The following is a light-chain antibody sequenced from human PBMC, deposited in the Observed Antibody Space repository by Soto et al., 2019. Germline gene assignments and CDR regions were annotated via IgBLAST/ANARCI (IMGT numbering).Light chain of an antibody. CDR2: EVS. CDR1: SSDVGSYNL. J-gene: IGLJ1*01. CDR3: CSYAGIYV. V-gene: IGLV2-23*02. Sequence: QSVLTQPASVSGSHGQSITISCTGTSSDVGSYNLVSWYQQHPGKAPKLMIYEVSKRPSGVSNRFSGSKSGNTASLTISGLQAEDEADYYCCSYAGIYVFGTGTKVTVL.